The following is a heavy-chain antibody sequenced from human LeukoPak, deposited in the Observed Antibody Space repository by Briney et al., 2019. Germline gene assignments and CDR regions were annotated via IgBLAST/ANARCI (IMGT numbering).Heavy chain of an antibody. CDR1: GFTFSSYE. CDR3: AKDRHYQSNVLDY. V-gene: IGHV3-30*18. Sequence: PGGSLRLSCAASGFTFSSYEMNWVREAPGKGLEWVALISYDGSNEYCADSVKGRFTISRDNSKNTVYLQMNSLTTEDTAVYYCAKDRHYQSNVLDYWGQGTLVTVSS. D-gene: IGHD3-22*01. CDR2: ISYDGSNE. J-gene: IGHJ4*02.